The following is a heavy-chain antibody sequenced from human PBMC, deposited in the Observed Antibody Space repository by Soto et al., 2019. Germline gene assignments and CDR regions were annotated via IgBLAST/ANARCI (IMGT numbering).Heavy chain of an antibody. D-gene: IGHD6-13*01. CDR3: ARSIAAAVALDY. CDR2: ISAYNGNT. Sequence: QVQLVQSGAEVKKPGASVRVSCKASGYTFSSYGISWVRQAPGQGLEWMGWISAYNGNTNYAQKLQGRVTMTTDTSTRTAYMEVRSLRSDDTAVYYCARSIAAAVALDYWGQGTLVTVSS. CDR1: GYTFSSYG. V-gene: IGHV1-18*01. J-gene: IGHJ4*02.